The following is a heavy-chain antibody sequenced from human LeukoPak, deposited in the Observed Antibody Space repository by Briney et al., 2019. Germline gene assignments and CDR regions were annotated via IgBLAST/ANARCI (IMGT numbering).Heavy chain of an antibody. CDR1: GSTFCKYS. D-gene: IGHD5/OR15-5a*01. Sequence: SVKVSCKDSGSTFCKYSISWVRQAPGQGLEWMGQITPIFGPARYAQKFQGRVTITADESTNTAYMDLSSLRSEDTAVYYCARCAGTSGVFFHPLFDYWSQGTLVTVSS. V-gene: IGHV1-69*13. J-gene: IGHJ4*02. CDR2: ITPIFGPA. CDR3: ARCAGTSGVFFHPLFDY.